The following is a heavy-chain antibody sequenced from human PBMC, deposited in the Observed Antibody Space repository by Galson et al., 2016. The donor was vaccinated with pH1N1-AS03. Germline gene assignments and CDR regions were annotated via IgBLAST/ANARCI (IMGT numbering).Heavy chain of an antibody. CDR2: ILPGLGSA. Sequence: SVKVSCKASGGTFSSSAISWLRQAPGQGLEWMGGILPGLGSATYAQNLQGRVTITADESTTTAYMELRSLRSVATAVYYCARTASDCIVYSVFDFWGQGTLVTVSS. J-gene: IGHJ4*02. V-gene: IGHV1-69*13. CDR3: ARTASDCIVYSVFDF. CDR1: GGTFSSSA. D-gene: IGHD3-22*01.